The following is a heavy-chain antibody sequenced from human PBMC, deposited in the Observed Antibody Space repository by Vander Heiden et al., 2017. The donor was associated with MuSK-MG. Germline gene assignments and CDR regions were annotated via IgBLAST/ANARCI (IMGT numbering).Heavy chain of an antibody. CDR1: GFTCSGYD. Sequence: EVQLVESGGGLVQPGGSLRLSCAASGFTCSGYDMHWVRQATGKGLEWVSAIGTAGDPYYPGSVKGRFTISRENAKNSLYLQMNSLRAGDTAVYYCARGDVTMVRTDLFDYWGQGTLVTVSS. D-gene: IGHD3-10*01. CDR2: IGTAGDP. CDR3: ARGDVTMVRTDLFDY. J-gene: IGHJ4*02. V-gene: IGHV3-13*05.